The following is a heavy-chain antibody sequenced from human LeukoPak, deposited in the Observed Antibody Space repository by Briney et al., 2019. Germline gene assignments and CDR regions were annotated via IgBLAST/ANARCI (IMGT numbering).Heavy chain of an antibody. CDR3: ARKNGLDY. V-gene: IGHV3-7*01. J-gene: IGHJ4*02. CDR2: IKQDGSEK. CDR1: GGSISSSSYY. Sequence: RASETLSLTCTVSGGSISSSSYYWGWVRQAPGKGLEWVANIKQDGSEKYYVDSVKGRFTISRDNAKNSLYLQMNSLRAEDTAVYYCARKNGLDYWGQGTLVTVSS.